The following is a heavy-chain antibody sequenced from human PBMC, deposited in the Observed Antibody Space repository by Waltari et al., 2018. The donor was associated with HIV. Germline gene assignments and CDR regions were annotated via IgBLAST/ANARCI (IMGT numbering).Heavy chain of an antibody. V-gene: IGHV4-38-2*01. D-gene: IGHD1-26*01. J-gene: IGHJ4*02. CDR2: IYHSGST. CDR3: ARVYGYSGSYPGAPDDY. Sequence: QVQLQESGPGLVKPSETLSITCAVSGYSISSGYSWGWLRQPPGKGREWIGSIYHSGSTYYNPSLKSRVTISVDTSKNQFSLKLSSVTAADTAVYYCARVYGYSGSYPGAPDDYWGQGTLVTVSS. CDR1: GYSISSGYS.